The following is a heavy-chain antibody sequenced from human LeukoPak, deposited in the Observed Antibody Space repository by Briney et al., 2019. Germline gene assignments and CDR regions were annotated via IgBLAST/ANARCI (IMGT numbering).Heavy chain of an antibody. CDR2: ISYDGSNK. J-gene: IGHJ4*02. V-gene: IGHV3-30*18. CDR3: AKDELYLGESTSYIDF. CDR1: GLTFRSYG. Sequence: QPGRSLRLSCAASGLTFRSYGMHWVRQAPGKGLEWVAVISYDGSNKYYADSVKGRFTISRDNSKNTLHLRMNSLRAEDTAVYYCAKDELYLGESTSYIDFWGQGTLVTVSS. D-gene: IGHD3-10*01.